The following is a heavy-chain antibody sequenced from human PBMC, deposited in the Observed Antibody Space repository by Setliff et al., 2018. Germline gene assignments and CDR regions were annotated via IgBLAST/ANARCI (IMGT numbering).Heavy chain of an antibody. Sequence: TSETLSLTCSVSGGSISSGGFYWSWIRQSAGRGLEWIGHFHTGGATDYNLSLKSRVTISLDSSKNQFSLRLSSVTAADAAVYFCARESATIGEFPLYCFDKWGQGIPVTVSS. CDR2: FHTGGAT. CDR3: ARESATIGEFPLYCFDK. V-gene: IGHV4-61*09. J-gene: IGHJ4*02. D-gene: IGHD3-10*01. CDR1: GGSISSGGFY.